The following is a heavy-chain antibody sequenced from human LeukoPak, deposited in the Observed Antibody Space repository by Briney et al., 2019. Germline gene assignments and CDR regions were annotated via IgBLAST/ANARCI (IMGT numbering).Heavy chain of an antibody. V-gene: IGHV4-34*01. CDR1: GRSFSDYY. Sequence: SETLSLTCAVYGRSFSDYYWTCIRQPPGKGLEWIGEINHSGSTKDNPSLRSRVTISVDTSKNQFSLRLSSVTAADTAVYYCARCDGYDYLDDYWGQGTLVTVSS. CDR3: ARCDGYDYLDDY. J-gene: IGHJ4*02. CDR2: INHSGST. D-gene: IGHD5-12*01.